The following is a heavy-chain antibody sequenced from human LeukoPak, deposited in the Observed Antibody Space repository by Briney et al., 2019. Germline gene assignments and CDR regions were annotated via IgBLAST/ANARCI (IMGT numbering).Heavy chain of an antibody. V-gene: IGHV3-23*01. J-gene: IGHJ4*02. D-gene: IGHD3-22*01. CDR2: ISGSGGST. CDR1: GFTFSSYA. CDR3: AKGRRNEGYYYDSSGYPDY. Sequence: PGGSLRLSCAASGFTFSSYAMSWVRQAPGKGLEWVSAISGSGGSTYYADSVKGRFTISRDNSKNTLYLQMNSLRAEDTAVYYCAKGRRNEGYYYDSSGYPDYWGQGTLVTVSS.